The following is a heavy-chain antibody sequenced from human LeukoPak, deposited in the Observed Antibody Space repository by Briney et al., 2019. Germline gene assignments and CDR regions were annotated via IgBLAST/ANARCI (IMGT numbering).Heavy chain of an antibody. CDR3: ARAPSLLWFGTYNWFDP. CDR1: GGSFSGHY. CDR2: INHSGST. Sequence: SETLSLTCAVSGGSFSGHYWSWIRQPLGKGLEWIGEINHSGSTNYNPSLKSRVTISVDTSKNQFSLKLSSVTAADTAVYYCARAPSLLWFGTYNWFDPWGQGTLVTVSS. D-gene: IGHD3-10*01. J-gene: IGHJ5*02. V-gene: IGHV4-34*01.